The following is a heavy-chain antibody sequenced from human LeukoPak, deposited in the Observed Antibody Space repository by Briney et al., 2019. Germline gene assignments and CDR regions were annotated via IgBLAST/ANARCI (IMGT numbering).Heavy chain of an antibody. Sequence: ASVKVSCTASGYTFTSYAMHWVRQAPGQRLEWMGWINAGNGNTKYSQKFQGRVTITRDTSASTAYMELSSLRSEDTAVYYCARRGYPPYYYGSGSSFDYWGQGTLVTVSS. J-gene: IGHJ4*02. CDR3: ARRGYPPYYYGSGSSFDY. D-gene: IGHD3-10*01. CDR1: GYTFTSYA. V-gene: IGHV1-3*01. CDR2: INAGNGNT.